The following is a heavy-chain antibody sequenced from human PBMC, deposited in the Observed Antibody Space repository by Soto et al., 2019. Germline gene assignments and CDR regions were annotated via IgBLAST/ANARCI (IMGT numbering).Heavy chain of an antibody. Sequence: SETLSPTCTVAGGSISSGGYYWSWIRQHPGKGLEWIGYIYYSGSTYYNPSLKSRVTISVDTSKNQFSLKLSSVTAADTAVYYCARDQVGRGDYYYGMDVWGQGTTVTVSS. CDR3: ARDQVGRGDYYYGMDV. CDR1: GGSISSGGYY. D-gene: IGHD3-10*01. CDR2: IYYSGST. V-gene: IGHV4-31*03. J-gene: IGHJ6*02.